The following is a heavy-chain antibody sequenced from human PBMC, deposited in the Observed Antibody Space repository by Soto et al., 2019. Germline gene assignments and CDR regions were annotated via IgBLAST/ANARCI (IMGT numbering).Heavy chain of an antibody. CDR1: GLSITDSEMG. CDR3: ARRHLAVAVSPWFHP. CDR2: IDSSGEK. Sequence: QVTLKESGPVLVNPTEPLTLRCTVSGLSITDSEMGVSWIRQPPGQPLEWLAHIDSSGEKSYRTFLKSRLAISQDTSKSPIVLTMTNIVPAGTDTYYCARRHLAVAVSPWFHPWGQGIPVNVSS. J-gene: IGHJ5*02. D-gene: IGHD6-19*01. V-gene: IGHV2-26*01.